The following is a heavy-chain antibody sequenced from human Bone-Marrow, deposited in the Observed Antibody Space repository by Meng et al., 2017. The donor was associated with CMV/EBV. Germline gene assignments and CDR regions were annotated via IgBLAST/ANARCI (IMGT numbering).Heavy chain of an antibody. CDR2: ISSSGSTI. J-gene: IGHJ4*02. V-gene: IGHV3-48*03. CDR3: ARWAYYDFWSGSLGHYFDD. Sequence: GESLKISCAASGFTFSSYEMNWVRQAPGKGLEWVSYISSSGSTIYYADSVKGRFTISRDNAKNSLYLQMNSLRAEDTAVYYCARWAYYDFWSGSLGHYFDDWGQGTLVTVSS. D-gene: IGHD3-3*01. CDR1: GFTFSSYE.